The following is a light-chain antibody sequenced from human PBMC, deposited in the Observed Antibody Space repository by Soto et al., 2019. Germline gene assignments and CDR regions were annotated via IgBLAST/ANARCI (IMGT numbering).Light chain of an antibody. CDR1: QSISSSY. CDR2: GAS. CDR3: QQYGSSPTWT. Sequence: EIVLTQSPGTLSLSPGERATLSCRASQSISSSYLAWYQQKPGQAPRLLIYGASSRATGIPDRFSGSGSGTDFTMTISRPEAEDFAVYYCQQYGSSPTWTFGQGTKVDIK. J-gene: IGKJ1*01. V-gene: IGKV3-20*01.